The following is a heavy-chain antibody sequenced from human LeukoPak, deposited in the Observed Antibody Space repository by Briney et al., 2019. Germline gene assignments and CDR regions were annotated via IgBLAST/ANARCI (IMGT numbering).Heavy chain of an antibody. CDR3: ARRGILTGYDYFDY. D-gene: IGHD3-9*01. J-gene: IGHJ4*02. CDR2: INAGNGNT. V-gene: IGHV1-3*01. Sequence: ASVKVSCKASGYTFTSYAMHWVRQAPGQRLEWMGWINAGNGNTKYSQKFQGRVTITRDTSASTAYMELSSLRSDDTAVYYCARRGILTGYDYFDYWGQGTLVTVSS. CDR1: GYTFTSYA.